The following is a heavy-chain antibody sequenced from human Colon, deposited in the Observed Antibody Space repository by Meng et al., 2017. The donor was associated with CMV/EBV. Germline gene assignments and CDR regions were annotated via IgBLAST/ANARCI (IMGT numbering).Heavy chain of an antibody. J-gene: IGHJ6*02. CDR1: GGSIRRSLDY. D-gene: IGHD3-22*01. Sequence: SETLSLTCTVSGGSIRRSLDYWGWVRQPPGRGLEWIGNIDYAGSSSYHSSLESRVTMSVDTSRNQFSLNLRSVTAADTAVYYCVRDPQRSDYYDSLVYGMDVWGQGTTVTVSS. CDR2: IDYAGSS. CDR3: VRDPQRSDYYDSLVYGMDV. V-gene: IGHV4-39*07.